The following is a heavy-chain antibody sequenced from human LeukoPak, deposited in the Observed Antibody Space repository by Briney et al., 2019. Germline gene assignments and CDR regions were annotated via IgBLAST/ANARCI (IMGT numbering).Heavy chain of an antibody. V-gene: IGHV1-46*01. CDR3: ARTAARRFDY. CDR1: GYTFPSYF. D-gene: IGHD6-6*01. CDR2: INPTGGST. Sequence: ASVKVSCKASGYTFPSYFMRWVRQAPGQGLEWMGIINPTGGSTTYAQKFQGRVTMTRDTSTSTVYMELSSLRSDDTAVYYCARTAARRFDYWGQGTLVTVSS. J-gene: IGHJ4*02.